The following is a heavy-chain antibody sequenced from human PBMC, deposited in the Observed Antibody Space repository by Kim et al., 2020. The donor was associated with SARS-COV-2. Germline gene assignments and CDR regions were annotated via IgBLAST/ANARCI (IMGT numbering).Heavy chain of an antibody. CDR2: ISGSGGST. V-gene: IGHV3-23*01. Sequence: GGSLRLSCAASGFTFSSYAMSWVRQAPGKGLEWVSAISGSGGSTYYADSVKGRFTISRDNSKNTLYLQMNSLRAEDTAVYYCAKSTPWGRVLRYFDWSLYDAFDIWGQGTMVTVSS. D-gene: IGHD3-9*01. CDR1: GFTFSSYA. J-gene: IGHJ3*02. CDR3: AKSTPWGRVLRYFDWSLYDAFDI.